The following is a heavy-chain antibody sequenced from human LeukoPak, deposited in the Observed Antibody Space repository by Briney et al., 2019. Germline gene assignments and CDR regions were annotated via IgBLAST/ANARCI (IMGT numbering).Heavy chain of an antibody. J-gene: IGHJ4*02. Sequence: GGSLRLSCAASGFTVSNNYMSWVRQAPGKGLEWVSVIYSGGGTYYADSVKGRFTISRDNSKNTLYLQMNSLRAEDTAVYYCARGYLTGYFDYWGQGTLVTVSS. V-gene: IGHV3-66*01. CDR3: ARGYLTGYFDY. CDR1: GFTVSNNY. D-gene: IGHD1-20*01. CDR2: IYSGGGT.